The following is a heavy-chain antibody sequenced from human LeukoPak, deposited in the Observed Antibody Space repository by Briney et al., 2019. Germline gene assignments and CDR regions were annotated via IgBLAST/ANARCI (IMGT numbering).Heavy chain of an antibody. CDR1: GFTFSSYA. Sequence: GGSLRLFCAASGFTFSSYAMHWGRQAPGKGLEWVAVISYDGSNKYYADSVKGRFTISRDNSKNTLYLQMNSLRAEDTAVYYCARDGGSYDYWGQGTLVTVSS. CDR2: ISYDGSNK. CDR3: ARDGGSYDY. J-gene: IGHJ4*02. V-gene: IGHV3-30-3*01. D-gene: IGHD1-26*01.